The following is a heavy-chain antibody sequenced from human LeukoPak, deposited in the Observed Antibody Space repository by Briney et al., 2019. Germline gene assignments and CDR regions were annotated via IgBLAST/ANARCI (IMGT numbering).Heavy chain of an antibody. J-gene: IGHJ4*02. Sequence: ASVKVSCKASGYTFTSYGISWVRHAPGQGLEWMGWISVYNGNTKYAQKFQGRVTMTTDTSTSTAYMELTSLRSDDTAVYNCARGGRHVLRYFVWLSHDYGGQGILVTLSS. CDR3: ARGGRHVLRYFVWLSHDY. V-gene: IGHV1-18*01. CDR1: GYTFTSYG. D-gene: IGHD3-9*01. CDR2: ISVYNGNT.